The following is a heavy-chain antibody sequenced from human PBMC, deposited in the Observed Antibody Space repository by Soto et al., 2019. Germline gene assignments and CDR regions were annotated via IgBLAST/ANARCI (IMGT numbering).Heavy chain of an antibody. Sequence: EVQLVESGGGLVQPGGSLKLSCAASGFTFSGSAMHWVRQASGKGLEWVGRIRSKANSYATAYAASVKGRFTISRDDSKNTAYLQMNSLKTEATAVYYCTRHSSSSNWFDPWGQGTLVTVSS. CDR1: GFTFSGSA. D-gene: IGHD6-6*01. J-gene: IGHJ5*02. CDR2: IRSKANSYAT. V-gene: IGHV3-73*02. CDR3: TRHSSSSNWFDP.